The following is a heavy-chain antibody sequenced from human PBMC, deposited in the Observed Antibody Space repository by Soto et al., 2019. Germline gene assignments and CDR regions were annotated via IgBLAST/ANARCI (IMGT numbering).Heavy chain of an antibody. D-gene: IGHD3-10*01. V-gene: IGHV3-48*02. CDR2: ISGSSSTI. CDR1: GFTFSNYN. CDR3: ARDLTMTRGVILDY. J-gene: IGHJ4*02. Sequence: GGSLRLSCAASGFTFSNYNMNWVRQAPGKGLEWISYISGSSSTIYYANSVKGRFTISRDNAKNSLYLQMNSLRDEDTAVYYCARDLTMTRGVILDYWGQGTLVTVSS.